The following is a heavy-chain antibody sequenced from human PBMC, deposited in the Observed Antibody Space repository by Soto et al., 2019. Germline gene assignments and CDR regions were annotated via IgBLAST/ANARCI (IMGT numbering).Heavy chain of an antibody. J-gene: IGHJ5*02. CDR3: ARRAKTPSVRGGRWFDP. V-gene: IGHV4-31*03. CDR2: IYYSGST. Sequence: SETLSLTCTVSGGSISSGGYYWSWIRQHPGKGLEWIGYIYYSGSTYYSPSLKSRVTISVDTSKNQFSLKLSSVTAADAAVNYCARRAKTPSVRGGRWFDPLGQGNPGHRLL. CDR1: GGSISSGGYY. D-gene: IGHD3-10*02.